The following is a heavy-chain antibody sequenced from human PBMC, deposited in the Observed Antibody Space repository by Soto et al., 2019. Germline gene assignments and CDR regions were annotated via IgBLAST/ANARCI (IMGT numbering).Heavy chain of an antibody. J-gene: IGHJ4*02. V-gene: IGHV3-30-3*01. CDR2: ISYDGSNK. Sequence: QVQLVESGGGVVQPGRSLRLSCAASGFTLSSYAMHWVRQAPGKGLEWVAVISYDGSNKYYADSVKGRFTISRDNSKNTLYLQMNSLRAEDTAVYYCARGADYYGSGSYFDYWGQGTLVTVSS. CDR1: GFTLSSYA. CDR3: ARGADYYGSGSYFDY. D-gene: IGHD3-10*01.